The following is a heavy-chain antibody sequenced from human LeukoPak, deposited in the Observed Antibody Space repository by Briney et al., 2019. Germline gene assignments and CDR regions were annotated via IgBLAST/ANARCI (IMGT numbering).Heavy chain of an antibody. CDR2: IYYSGST. D-gene: IGHD6-13*01. Sequence: PSETLSLTCTVSGGSISSYYWSWIRQPPGKGLEWIGYIYYSGSTNYNPSLKSRVTISVDTSKNQLSPKLNSVTAADTAFYYCARSQQLVRSFDCWGQGTLVTVSS. J-gene: IGHJ4*02. CDR1: GGSISSYY. V-gene: IGHV4-59*01. CDR3: ARSQQLVRSFDC.